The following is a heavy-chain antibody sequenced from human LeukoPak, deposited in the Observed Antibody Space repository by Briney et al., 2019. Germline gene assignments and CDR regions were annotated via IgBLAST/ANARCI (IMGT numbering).Heavy chain of an antibody. V-gene: IGHV1-2*02. J-gene: IGHJ5*02. CDR3: ARGRLLLRFGPVRAWFDP. Sequence: GASVKLSCTASGYTFTGYNMHWVRQAPGPGLGWMGWINLNGGGTNYEQKFQGRVPMTRDTSISTAYMELSRLRSDDTAVYYCARGRLLLRFGPVRAWFDPWGQGTLVTVSS. CDR1: GYTFTGYN. D-gene: IGHD3-10*01. CDR2: INLNGGGT.